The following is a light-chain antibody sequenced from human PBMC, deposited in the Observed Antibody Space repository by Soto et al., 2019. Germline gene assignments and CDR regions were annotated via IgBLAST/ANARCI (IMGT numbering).Light chain of an antibody. CDR3: QQRSNWPPTWT. J-gene: IGKJ1*01. CDR1: QSVSTY. Sequence: EIVLTQSPATLFLSPGERATLSCRASQSVSTYLAWYQQKPGQAPRLLIYDASKRATGIPARFSGSGSGTDFTLTITSLEPEDFGVYYCQQRSNWPPTWTFGQGTKVDIK. V-gene: IGKV3-11*01. CDR2: DAS.